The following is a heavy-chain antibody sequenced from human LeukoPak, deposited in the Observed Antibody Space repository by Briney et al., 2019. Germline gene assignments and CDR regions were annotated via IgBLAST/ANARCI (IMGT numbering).Heavy chain of an antibody. D-gene: IGHD3-22*01. CDR2: INSDGSTT. V-gene: IGHV3-74*01. Sequence: GGSVRLSCAASGFTFSTYWMHWVRQAPGKGLVWVSRINSDGSTTTYADSVKGRFTISRDNAKNSLYLEMNSLRAEDTAVYFCARDYYDSSGYYSLDYWGQGNLVTVSS. CDR3: ARDYYDSSGYYSLDY. CDR1: GFTFSTYW. J-gene: IGHJ4*02.